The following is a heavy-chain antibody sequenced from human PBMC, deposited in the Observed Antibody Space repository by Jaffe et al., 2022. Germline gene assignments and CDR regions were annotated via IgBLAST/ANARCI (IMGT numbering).Heavy chain of an antibody. CDR3: ARDNRYSYGYIDAFDI. CDR2: IYTSGST. D-gene: IGHD5-18*01. Sequence: QVQLQESGPGLVKPSQTLSLTCTVSGGSISSGSYYWSWIRQPAGKGLEWIGRIYTSGSTNYNPSLKSRVTISVDTSKNQFSLKLSSVTAADTAVYYCARDNRYSYGYIDAFDIWGQGTMVTVSS. V-gene: IGHV4-61*02. CDR1: GGSISSGSYY. J-gene: IGHJ3*02.